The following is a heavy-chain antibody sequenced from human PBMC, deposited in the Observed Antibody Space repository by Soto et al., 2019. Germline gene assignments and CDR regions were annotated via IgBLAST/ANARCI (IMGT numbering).Heavy chain of an antibody. CDR3: AREPRYCSSTSWYTGLMDV. V-gene: IGHV4-31*03. D-gene: IGHD2-2*02. CDR1: AGSISSGGYY. Sequence: SETLSLTGTVSAGSISSGGYYRSWIRQHPGKCLEWIGYIYYSGSTYYNPSLKSRVTISVDTSKNQFSLKLSSVTAADTAVYYWAREPRYCSSTSWYTGLMDVWGQGTTVTVS. CDR2: IYYSGST. J-gene: IGHJ6*02.